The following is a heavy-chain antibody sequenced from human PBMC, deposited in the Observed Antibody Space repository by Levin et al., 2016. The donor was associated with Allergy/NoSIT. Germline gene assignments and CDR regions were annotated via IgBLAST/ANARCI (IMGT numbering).Heavy chain of an antibody. Sequence: VRQMPGKGLEWVANIKQDGSEKYYVDSVKGRFTISRDNAKNSLYLQMNSLRAEDTALYYCARLTLEGFHWGQGTLVTVSS. CDR3: ARLTLEGFH. V-gene: IGHV3-7*04. CDR2: IKQDGSEK. J-gene: IGHJ4*02.